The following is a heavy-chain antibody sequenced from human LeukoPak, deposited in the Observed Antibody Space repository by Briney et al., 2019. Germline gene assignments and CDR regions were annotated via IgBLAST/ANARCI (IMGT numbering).Heavy chain of an antibody. CDR2: INPSGGST. J-gene: IGHJ6*03. V-gene: IGHV1-46*01. CDR1: GYTFTSYY. CDR3: ARVGGSSSGPNYYYYYMDV. D-gene: IGHD6-6*01. Sequence: ASVKVSCKASGYTFTSYYMHWVRQAPGQGLEWMGIINPSGGSTSYAQKFQGRVTMTRDMSTSTVYMELSSLRSEDTAVYYCARVGGSSSGPNYYYYYMDVWGKGTTVTVSS.